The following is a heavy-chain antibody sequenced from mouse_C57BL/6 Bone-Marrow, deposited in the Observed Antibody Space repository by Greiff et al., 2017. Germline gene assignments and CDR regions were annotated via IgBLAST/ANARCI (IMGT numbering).Heavy chain of an antibody. CDR2: IDPSDSYT. CDR3: ASIDY. CDR1: GYTFTSYW. V-gene: IGHV1-59*01. J-gene: IGHJ2*01. Sequence: VQLQQSGAELVRPGTSVKLSCKASGYTFTSYWMHWVKQRPGQGLEWIGVIDPSDSYTNYNQKFKGKATLTVDTSSSTAYMQLSSLTSEDSAVYYCASIDYWGQGTTLTVSS.